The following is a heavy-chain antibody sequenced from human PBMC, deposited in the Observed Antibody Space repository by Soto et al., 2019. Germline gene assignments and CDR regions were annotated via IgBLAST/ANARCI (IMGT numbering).Heavy chain of an antibody. CDR2: IWYDGSNK. CDR3: ARSIAVAGTHWFDP. V-gene: IGHV3-33*01. J-gene: IGHJ5*02. D-gene: IGHD6-19*01. Sequence: PGGSLRLSCAASGFTFSSYGMHWVRQAPGKGLEWVAVIWYDGSNKYYADSVKGRFTISRDNSKNTLYLQMNSLRAEDTAVYYCARSIAVAGTHWFDPWGQGTLVTVSS. CDR1: GFTFSSYG.